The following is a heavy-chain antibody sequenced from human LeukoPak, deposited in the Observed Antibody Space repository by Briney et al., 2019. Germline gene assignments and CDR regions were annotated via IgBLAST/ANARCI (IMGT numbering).Heavy chain of an antibody. V-gene: IGHV4-34*01. Sequence: SETLSLTCAVYGGSFSGYYWSWIRQPPGKGLEWIGEINHSGSTNYNPSLKSRVTISVDTSKNQCSLKLSSVTAADTAVYYCARGRSEYDFWSGYSPFAYWGQGTLVTVSS. CDR1: GGSFSGYY. CDR3: ARGRSEYDFWSGYSPFAY. CDR2: INHSGST. J-gene: IGHJ4*02. D-gene: IGHD3-3*01.